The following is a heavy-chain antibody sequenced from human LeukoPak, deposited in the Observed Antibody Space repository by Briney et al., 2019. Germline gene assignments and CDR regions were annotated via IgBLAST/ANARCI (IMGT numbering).Heavy chain of an antibody. CDR2: IRYDGRNK. V-gene: IGHV3-30*02. D-gene: IGHD3-9*01. J-gene: IGHJ4*02. CDR3: AKENLTSLFDY. Sequence: GGSLRLSCAASGFTFSSYGMHWVRQAPGKGLEWVAFIRYDGRNKYYADSVKGRFTISRDNSKNTLYLQMNSLRAEDTAVYYCAKENLTSLFDYWGQGTLVTVSS. CDR1: GFTFSSYG.